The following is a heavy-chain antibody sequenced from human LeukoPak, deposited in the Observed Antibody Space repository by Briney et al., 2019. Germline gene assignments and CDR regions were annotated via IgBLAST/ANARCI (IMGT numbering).Heavy chain of an antibody. V-gene: IGHV3-74*01. Sequence: GSLRPSCVASGFTLSNYWMHLVRPAPGKGVVWVSRINSDGSATSYADSVMVRFTISRDSAKNTLYLQMNSLRPEDTAVYYCARGNKWSFDSWGQGALVTVSS. CDR1: GFTLSNYW. CDR3: ARGNKWSFDS. J-gene: IGHJ4*02. D-gene: IGHD2-15*01. CDR2: INSDGSAT.